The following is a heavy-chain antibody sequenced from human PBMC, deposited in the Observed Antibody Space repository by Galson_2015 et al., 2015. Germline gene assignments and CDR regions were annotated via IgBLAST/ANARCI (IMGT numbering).Heavy chain of an antibody. CDR1: GFTFSSYA. J-gene: IGHJ4*03. V-gene: IGHV3-23*01. CDR3: AKDVGRAPIAGHPCGSVV. CDR2: VRGSGGIT. D-gene: IGHD6-6*01. Sequence: SLRLSCAGSGFTFSSYAMTWVRRAPGKGLEWVSTVRGSGGITHYADSVKGRFTISRDNSKNTLFLQMNSLRAEDTAVYYCAKDVGRAPIAGHPCGSVVWGPWTLATASS.